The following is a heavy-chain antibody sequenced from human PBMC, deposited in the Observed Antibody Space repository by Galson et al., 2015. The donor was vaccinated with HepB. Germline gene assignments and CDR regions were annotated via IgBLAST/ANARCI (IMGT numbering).Heavy chain of an antibody. Sequence: WMHWVRQAPGKGLVWVSRINSDGSSTSYADSVKGRFTISRDNAKNTLYLQMNSLRAEDTAVYYCARGSGYDSSGYYFRRPTDYWGQGTLVTVSS. J-gene: IGHJ4*02. CDR2: INSDGSST. CDR1: W. CDR3: ARGSGYDSSGYYFRRPTDY. V-gene: IGHV3-74*01. D-gene: IGHD3-22*01.